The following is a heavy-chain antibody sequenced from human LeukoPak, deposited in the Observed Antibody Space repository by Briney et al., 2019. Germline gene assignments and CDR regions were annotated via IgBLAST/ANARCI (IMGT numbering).Heavy chain of an antibody. J-gene: IGHJ4*03. CDR2: MRYDGNNK. CDR1: GFTFSDYS. Sequence: AGGSLRLSCAASGFTFSDYSMHWVRQAPGKGLNWVAFMRYDGNNKYYADSVKARFTISRDNSKNMLYLEMNSLSTEDTAVYYCARDLGTTMVRRFDYWGQGTMVTVSS. CDR3: ARDLGTTMVRRFDY. D-gene: IGHD5-18*01. V-gene: IGHV3-30*02.